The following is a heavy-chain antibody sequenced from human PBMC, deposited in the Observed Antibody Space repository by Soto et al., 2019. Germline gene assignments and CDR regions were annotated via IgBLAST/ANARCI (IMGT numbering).Heavy chain of an antibody. D-gene: IGHD1-26*01. Sequence: EVQLVESGGGLVQPGGSLKLSCAASGYTFSDSAIHWVRQASGKGLEWVGRIRSKANSYATVYAASVRGRFTISRDDSQNTAYLQMNSLKTEDTAVYYCARLWSEREPNFDYWGQGTLVSVSS. V-gene: IGHV3-73*02. J-gene: IGHJ4*02. CDR3: ARLWSEREPNFDY. CDR1: GYTFSDSA. CDR2: IRSKANSYAT.